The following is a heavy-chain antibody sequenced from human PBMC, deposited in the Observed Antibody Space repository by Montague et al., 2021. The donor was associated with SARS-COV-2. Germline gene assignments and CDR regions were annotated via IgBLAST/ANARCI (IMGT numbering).Heavy chain of an antibody. CDR2: SNHSGST. CDR1: GWSFSGYY. V-gene: IGHV4-34*01. CDR3: ARGKTVTTFYYYYYGMDV. J-gene: IGHJ6*02. D-gene: IGHD4-17*01. Sequence: SETLSLTCAVYGWSFSGYYWSWIRQPQGKGLEWIGESNHSGSTNYNPSLKSRDTISVDTSKNQFSMKLSSVTAADTAVYYCARGKTVTTFYYYYYGMDVWGHVTTVTVSS.